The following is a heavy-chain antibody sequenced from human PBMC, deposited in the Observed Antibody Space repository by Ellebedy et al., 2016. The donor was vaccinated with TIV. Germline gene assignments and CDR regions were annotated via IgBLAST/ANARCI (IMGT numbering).Heavy chain of an antibody. CDR2: MSSSRTYI. D-gene: IGHD3-16*01. CDR1: GFSFSSYS. Sequence: PGGSLRLSCVASGFSFSSYSLNWVRQAPGKGLEWVSSMSSSRTYISYADAVQGRFTISRDNAKKSLYLQMTILRPEDTAVYYCARGMRVMSYYYGMDVWGQGTTVTVSS. CDR3: ARGMRVMSYYYGMDV. J-gene: IGHJ6*02. V-gene: IGHV3-21*01.